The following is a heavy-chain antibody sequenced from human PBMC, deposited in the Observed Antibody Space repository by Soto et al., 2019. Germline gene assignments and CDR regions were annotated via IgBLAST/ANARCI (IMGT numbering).Heavy chain of an antibody. CDR3: ARGGVDYYDSSGYYQLDY. V-gene: IGHV3-48*02. D-gene: IGHD3-22*01. CDR1: GDSISSGYY. J-gene: IGHJ4*02. CDR2: ISSSSSTI. Sequence: ETLSLTCAVSGDSISSGYYWAWIRQPPGKGLEWVSYISSSSSTIYYADSVKGRFTISRDNAKNSLYLQMNSLRDEDTAVYYCARGGVDYYDSSGYYQLDYWGQGTLVTVSS.